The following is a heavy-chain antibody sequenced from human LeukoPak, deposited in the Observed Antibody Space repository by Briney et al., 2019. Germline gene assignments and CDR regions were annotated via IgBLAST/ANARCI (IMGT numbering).Heavy chain of an antibody. V-gene: IGHV3-21*01. J-gene: IGHJ5*02. CDR2: ISSSSSYI. D-gene: IGHD2-8*01. Sequence: GGSLRLSCAASGFTFSSYSMNWVRQAPRKGLEWVSSISSSSSYIYYADSVMARFTISRENAKNSLYLKMNSLRAEDTAVYYCARTAVLGFDPWAREPWSPSPQ. CDR1: GFTFSSYS. CDR3: ARTAVLGFDP.